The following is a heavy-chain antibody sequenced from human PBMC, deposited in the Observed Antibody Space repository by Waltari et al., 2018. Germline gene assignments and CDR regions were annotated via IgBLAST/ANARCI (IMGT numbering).Heavy chain of an antibody. Sequence: PGKGLEWIGEINHSGSTNYDPSLKSRVTISVDTSKNQFSLKLSSVTAADTAVYYCARGEAGYSSSWSFFDYWGQ. D-gene: IGHD6-13*01. CDR3: ARGEAGYSSSWSFFDY. J-gene: IGHJ4*02. CDR2: INHSGST. V-gene: IGHV4-34*01.